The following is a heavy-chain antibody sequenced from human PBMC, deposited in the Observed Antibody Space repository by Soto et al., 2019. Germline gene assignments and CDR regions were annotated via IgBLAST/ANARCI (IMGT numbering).Heavy chain of an antibody. V-gene: IGHV3-33*01. Sequence: GGSLRLSCAASGFTFSSYGMHWVRQAPGKGLEWVAVIWYDGSNKWYADTVKGRFTISRDNSKNTLYLQMNSLRAEDTAVYSCARDRGYSGYDSPRFYYGMDVWGQGTTVTVSS. CDR1: GFTFSSYG. D-gene: IGHD5-12*01. J-gene: IGHJ6*02. CDR2: IWYDGSNK. CDR3: ARDRGYSGYDSPRFYYGMDV.